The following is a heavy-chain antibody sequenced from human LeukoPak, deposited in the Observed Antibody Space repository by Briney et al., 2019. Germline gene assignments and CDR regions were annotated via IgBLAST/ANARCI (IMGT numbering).Heavy chain of an antibody. CDR3: ARVTAMVSYNWFDP. V-gene: IGHV4-61*05. Sequence: SETLSLTCTVSGGSISSSYYYWGWIRQPPGKGLEWIGYIYYSGSTNYNPSLKSRVTISVDTSKNQFSLKLSSVTAADTAVYYCARVTAMVSYNWFDPWGQGTLVTVSS. CDR1: GGSISSSYYY. D-gene: IGHD2-2*01. J-gene: IGHJ5*02. CDR2: IYYSGST.